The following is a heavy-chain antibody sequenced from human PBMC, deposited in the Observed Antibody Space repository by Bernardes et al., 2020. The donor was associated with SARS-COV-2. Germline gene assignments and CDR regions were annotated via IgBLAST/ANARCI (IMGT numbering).Heavy chain of an antibody. J-gene: IGHJ5*02. V-gene: IGHV4-39*01. CDR2: IYYSGST. D-gene: IGHD6-19*01. CDR1: GGSISSSSYY. CDR3: ARHINPPPYGWYKWFDP. Sequence: SETLSLTCTVSGGSISSSSYYWGWIRQPPGKGLEWIGSIYYSGSTYYNPSLKSRVTISVDTSKNQFSLKLSSVTAADTAVYYCARHINPPPYGWYKWFDPWGQGTLVTVSS.